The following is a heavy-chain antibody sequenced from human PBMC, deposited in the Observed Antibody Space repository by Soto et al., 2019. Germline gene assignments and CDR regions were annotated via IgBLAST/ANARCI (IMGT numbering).Heavy chain of an antibody. CDR3: AISGHTIGGAV. V-gene: IGHV4-59*01. Sequence: QVQLQESGPGLVKPSETLSLTCTISGGSLSAYYCSWIRQPPGKGLEYIGYIFYTGTTNYNSSLQSRVTFSVDTSKNQVALLLNSVTTADTAIYYCAISGHTIGGAVWGQGVLVTVSS. D-gene: IGHD3-16*01. CDR1: GGSLSAYY. CDR2: IFYTGTT. J-gene: IGHJ1*01.